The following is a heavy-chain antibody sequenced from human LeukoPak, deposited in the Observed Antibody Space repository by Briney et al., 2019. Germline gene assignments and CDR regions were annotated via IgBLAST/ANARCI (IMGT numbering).Heavy chain of an antibody. D-gene: IGHD6-13*01. CDR1: GGSISSYY. Sequence: SEILSLTCTVSGGSISSYYWSWIRQPAGKGLEWIGRIYTSGSTNYNPSLKSRVTMSVDTSKNQFSLKLSSVTAADTAVYYCARARTVQQLVTYYFDYWGQGTLVTVSS. CDR3: ARARTVQQLVTYYFDY. J-gene: IGHJ4*02. CDR2: IYTSGST. V-gene: IGHV4-4*07.